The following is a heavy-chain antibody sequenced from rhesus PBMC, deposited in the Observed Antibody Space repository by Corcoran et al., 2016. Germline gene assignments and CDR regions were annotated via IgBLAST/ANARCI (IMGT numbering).Heavy chain of an antibody. CDR1: GGSMRDYY. V-gene: IGHV4-81*01. Sequence: QLQLQESGPGLVKPSETLSLTCAVSGGSMRDYYWSWIRQPPGKGLELIGNIDGHFAVTNYNPSLERRVPLSKDTSKNRFSLKLSSVTAADTAVYYCARSRGFDCWGQGVLVTVSS. J-gene: IGHJ4*01. CDR3: ARSRGFDC. CDR2: IDGHFAVT.